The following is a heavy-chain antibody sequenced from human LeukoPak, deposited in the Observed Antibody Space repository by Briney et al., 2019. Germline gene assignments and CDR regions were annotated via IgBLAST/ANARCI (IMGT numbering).Heavy chain of an antibody. CDR3: ARDPSPRLRNWSGDDAFDI. CDR2: IKQDGSEK. D-gene: IGHD1-20*01. CDR1: GFTFSSYW. Sequence: PGGSLRLSCAASGFTFSSYWMSWVRQAPGKGLEWVANIKQDGSEKYYVDSVKGRFTISRDNAKNSLYLQMNSLRAEDTAVYYCARDPSPRLRNWSGDDAFDIWGQGTMVTVSS. J-gene: IGHJ3*02. V-gene: IGHV3-7*01.